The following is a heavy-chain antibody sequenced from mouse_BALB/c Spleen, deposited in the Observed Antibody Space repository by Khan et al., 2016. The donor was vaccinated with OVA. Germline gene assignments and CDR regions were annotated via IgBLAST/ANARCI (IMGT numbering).Heavy chain of an antibody. D-gene: IGHD2-10*01. V-gene: IGHV2-6-1*01. CDR3: ARQPYYHYNIMDY. Sequence: QVQLQQSGPGLVAPSQSLSITCTISGFSLTNYGVPWVRQPPGKGLEWLVVIWSDGSTTYNSALKSRLTISKDNSKSQVFLKMNSLQTDDTAIYFCARQPYYHYNIMDYWGQGTSVTVSS. J-gene: IGHJ4*01. CDR2: IWSDGST. CDR1: GFSLTNYG.